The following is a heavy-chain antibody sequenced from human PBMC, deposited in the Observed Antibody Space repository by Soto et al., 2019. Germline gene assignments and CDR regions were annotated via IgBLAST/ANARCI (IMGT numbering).Heavy chain of an antibody. CDR3: ARGERYTNSWYPFDH. CDR1: GGSITTNTW. Sequence: PSETLSLTCAVSGGSITTNTWWSWVRQTPGKGPEWIAEVYYSGTTNYRPSLKSRVTILVDTSRKQLSLRLNSVTPADTAVYYCARGERYTNSWYPFDHWGQGTLVTVPQ. CDR2: VYYSGTT. V-gene: IGHV4-4*02. J-gene: IGHJ4*02. D-gene: IGHD6-13*01.